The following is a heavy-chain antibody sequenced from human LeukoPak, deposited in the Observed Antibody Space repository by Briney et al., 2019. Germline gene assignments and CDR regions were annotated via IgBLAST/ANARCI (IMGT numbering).Heavy chain of an antibody. V-gene: IGHV1-69*13. D-gene: IGHD2-15*01. CDR2: IIPIFGTA. J-gene: IGHJ5*02. Sequence: SVKVSCKASGGTFSSYAISWVRQAPGQGLEWMGGIIPIFGTANYAQKFQGRVTITADESTSTAYMELRSLRSEDTAVYYCARGGGGSRLLMDWFDPWGQGTLVTVSS. CDR3: ARGGGGSRLLMDWFDP. CDR1: GGTFSSYA.